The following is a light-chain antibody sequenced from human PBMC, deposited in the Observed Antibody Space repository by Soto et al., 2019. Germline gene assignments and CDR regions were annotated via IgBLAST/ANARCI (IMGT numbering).Light chain of an antibody. J-gene: IGKJ1*01. CDR2: AAS. CDR3: QQYNSYWT. Sequence: FQTTQSASTLSASVCESVTITPRASESISSWLAWYQQKPGKAPKLLIYAASSLERGVPSRVSGRGSGTEFTLTISSLQPDDFATYYCQQYNSYWTFGQGTKVDIK. V-gene: IGKV1-5*01. CDR1: ESISSW.